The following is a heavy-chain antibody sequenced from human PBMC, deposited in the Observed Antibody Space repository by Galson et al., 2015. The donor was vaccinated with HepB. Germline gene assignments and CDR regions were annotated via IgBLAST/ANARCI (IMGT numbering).Heavy chain of an antibody. D-gene: IGHD3-10*01. CDR1: GYTFTSYG. Sequence: QSGAEVKKPGASVKVSCKASGYTFTSYGISWVRQAPGQGLEWMGWISAYNGNTNYAQKLQGRVTMTTDTSTSTAYMELRSLRSDDTAVYYCARESRVQGAPGWFDPWGQGTLVTVSS. CDR3: ARESRVQGAPGWFDP. J-gene: IGHJ5*02. V-gene: IGHV1-18*01. CDR2: ISAYNGNT.